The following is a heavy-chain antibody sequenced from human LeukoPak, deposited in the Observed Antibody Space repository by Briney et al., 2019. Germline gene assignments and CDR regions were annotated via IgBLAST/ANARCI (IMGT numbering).Heavy chain of an antibody. V-gene: IGHV1-18*01. D-gene: IGHD2-2*01. CDR3: AREARPCSTSCYRPHNWFDP. J-gene: IGHJ5*02. CDR1: GYTFTGYG. Sequence: ASVKVSCKASGYTFTGYGISWVRQAPGQGLEWMGWISAYNGNTNYAQKLQGRVTMTTDTSTSTAYMELRSLRSDDTAVYYCAREARPCSTSCYRPHNWFDPWGQGTLVTVSS. CDR2: ISAYNGNT.